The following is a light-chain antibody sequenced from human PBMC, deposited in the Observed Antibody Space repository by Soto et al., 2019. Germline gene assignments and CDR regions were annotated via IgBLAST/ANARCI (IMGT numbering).Light chain of an antibody. CDR1: SSDVGGYNY. CDR3: SSYTSSTTYV. V-gene: IGLV2-14*01. J-gene: IGLJ1*01. Sequence: QSALTQPASVSGSPGQSITISCPGTSSDVGGYNYVSWYQQHPGKAPKPMIYEVSNRPSGVSNRFSGSKSGNTASLTISGLQAEDEADYYCSSYTSSTTYVFGTGTKLTVL. CDR2: EVS.